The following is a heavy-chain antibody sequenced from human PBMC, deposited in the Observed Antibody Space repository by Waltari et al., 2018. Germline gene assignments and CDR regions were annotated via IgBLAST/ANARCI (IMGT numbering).Heavy chain of an antibody. CDR2: IYYSGST. D-gene: IGHD4-17*01. CDR1: DGPISSYY. CDR3: ARASPLVYGDYDY. J-gene: IGHJ4*02. V-gene: IGHV4-59*01. Sequence: QVQLQESGPGLVKPSETLSLTCTVSDGPISSYYWSWIRQPPGKGLEWLGYIYYSGSTTYNPSLKRRVTISVDTSKNQFSLKLSSVTAADTAVYYCARASPLVYGDYDYWGQGTLVTVSS.